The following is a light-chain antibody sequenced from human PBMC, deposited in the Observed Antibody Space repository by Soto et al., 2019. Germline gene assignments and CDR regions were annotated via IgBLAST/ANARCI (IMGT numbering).Light chain of an antibody. J-gene: IGLJ2*01. V-gene: IGLV2-14*03. CDR1: TSDVGGYNY. CDR3: SSYTGSTTPVV. Sequence: QSSLTQPASVSGSPGQSSTISCTGTTSDVGGYNYVSWYQQHPGKAPKLIIYDVTSRPPGVSNRFCGSKSGNTASLTIYGLEAEYEADYNCSSYTGSTTPVVFAGGTKLTVL. CDR2: DVT.